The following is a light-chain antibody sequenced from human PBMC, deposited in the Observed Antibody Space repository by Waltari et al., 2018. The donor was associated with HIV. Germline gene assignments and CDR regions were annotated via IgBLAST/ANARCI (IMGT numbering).Light chain of an antibody. V-gene: IGLV1-51*01. CDR2: ENN. CDR3: GTWDSSLSAGGV. Sequence: QSVLTQPPSVSAAPGQKVTISCSGSSSHIGNNYVSWYQQLPGTAPKLLIYENNKRPSGIPDRFSGSQSGTSATLGITGLQTGDEADYYCGTWDSSLSAGGVFGGGTKLTVL. J-gene: IGLJ2*01. CDR1: SSHIGNNY.